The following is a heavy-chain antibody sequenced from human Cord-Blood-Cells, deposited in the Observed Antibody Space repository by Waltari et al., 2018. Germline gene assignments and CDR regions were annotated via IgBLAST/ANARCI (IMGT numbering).Heavy chain of an antibody. J-gene: IGHJ4*02. D-gene: IGHD3-9*01. Sequence: QVQLQESGPGLVKPSETLSLTCTVPGGSISSYYWSWIRQLAGKGLEWIGRIYTSGSTNYNPSLKSRVTMSVDTSKNQFSLKLSSVTAADTAVYYCARGPTYYDILTGYQYYFDYWGQGTLVTVSS. CDR3: ARGPTYYDILTGYQYYFDY. CDR2: IYTSGST. V-gene: IGHV4-4*07. CDR1: GGSISSYY.